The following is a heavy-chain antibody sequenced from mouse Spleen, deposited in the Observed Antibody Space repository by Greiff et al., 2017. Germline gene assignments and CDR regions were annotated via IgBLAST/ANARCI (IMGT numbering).Heavy chain of an antibody. Sequence: EVQLVESGPGLVKPSQSLSLTCSATGYSITSGYYWKWIRQPPGNKLEWMGNISYDGSNNYNPSLKNRISITRDTSKNQFFLKLNSVTTEDTATYYCAREWPFMDYWGQGTSVTVSS. CDR2: ISYDGSN. J-gene: IGHJ4*01. CDR1: GYSITSGYY. V-gene: IGHV3-6*01. CDR3: AREWPFMDY.